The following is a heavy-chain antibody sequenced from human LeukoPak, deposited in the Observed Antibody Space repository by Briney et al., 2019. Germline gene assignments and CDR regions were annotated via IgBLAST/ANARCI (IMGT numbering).Heavy chain of an antibody. V-gene: IGHV1-8*03. CDR3: ARVNGCSSTSCYGYYYYYMGV. CDR2: MNPNSGNT. CDR1: GYTFTSYD. Sequence: ASVKVSCKASGYTFTSYDINWVRQATGQGLEWMGWMNPNSGNTGYAQKFQGRVTITRNTSISTAYMELSSLRSEDTAVYYCARVNGCSSTSCYGYYYYYMGVWGKGTTVTVSS. D-gene: IGHD2-2*01. J-gene: IGHJ6*03.